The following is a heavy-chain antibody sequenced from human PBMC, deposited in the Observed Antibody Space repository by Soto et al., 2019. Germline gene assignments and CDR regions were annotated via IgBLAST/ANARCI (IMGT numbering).Heavy chain of an antibody. V-gene: IGHV3-48*03. J-gene: IGHJ5*02. CDR2: ISTGGGAI. Sequence: EVQLVESGGGLVQPGGSLRLSCEASGFSFSSYEMNWVRQAPGKGLEWVSYISTGGGAIHYADSVKGRFTVSRDNAKSSLYLQMNSLRAEDTALYYCASDIGGGNWFDPWGQGTLVTVSS. D-gene: IGHD1-26*01. CDR3: ASDIGGGNWFDP. CDR1: GFSFSSYE.